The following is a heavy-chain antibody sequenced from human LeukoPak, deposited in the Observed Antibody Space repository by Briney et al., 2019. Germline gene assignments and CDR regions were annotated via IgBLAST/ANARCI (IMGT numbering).Heavy chain of an antibody. CDR1: GGALNNYY. CDR2: IYTSGST. Sequence: PSETLSLTCTVSGGALNNYYWTWIRQPAGKGLEWIGRIYTSGSTNYNPSLKSRVTMSVDTSKNQFSLKLSSVTAADTAVYYCARARAFGYCTAGSCPLFDYWGQGTLVTVSS. D-gene: IGHD2-15*01. V-gene: IGHV4-4*07. J-gene: IGHJ4*01. CDR3: ARARAFGYCTAGSCPLFDY.